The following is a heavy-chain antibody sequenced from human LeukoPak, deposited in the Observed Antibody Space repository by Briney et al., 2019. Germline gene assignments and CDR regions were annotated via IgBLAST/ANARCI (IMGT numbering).Heavy chain of an antibody. J-gene: IGHJ4*02. CDR2: ISGYNGNT. D-gene: IGHD5-24*01. Sequence: GASVKVSCKASGYTFTSYGISWVRQAPRQGLEWMGWISGYNGNTNYAQKIQGRVTMTTDTSTSTAYMELRSLRSDDTAVYYCARSPEGRGRSLQPTEKYFDYWGQGTLVTVSS. V-gene: IGHV1-18*01. CDR1: GYTFTSYG. CDR3: ARSPEGRGRSLQPTEKYFDY.